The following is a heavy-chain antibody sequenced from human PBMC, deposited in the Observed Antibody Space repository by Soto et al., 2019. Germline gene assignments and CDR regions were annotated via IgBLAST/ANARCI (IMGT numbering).Heavy chain of an antibody. Sequence: SGTLSLTCTVSGFSVSSGSYYWSWIRPPPGKGLEWIGYIYYSGSTNYNPSLKSRVTISVDTSKNQFSLKLSSVTAADTAVYYCARLLRYFDWLSPGPHFDYWGQGPLVTVSS. CDR3: ARLLRYFDWLSPGPHFDY. CDR2: IYYSGST. J-gene: IGHJ4*02. V-gene: IGHV4-61*01. CDR1: GFSVSSGSYY. D-gene: IGHD3-9*01.